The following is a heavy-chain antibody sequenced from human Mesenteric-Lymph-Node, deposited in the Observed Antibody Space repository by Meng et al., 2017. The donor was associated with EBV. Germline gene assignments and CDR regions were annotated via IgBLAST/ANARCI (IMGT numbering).Heavy chain of an antibody. V-gene: IGHV1-18*01. D-gene: IGHD3-16*01. Sequence: QVQVVQSGAEVKKPGASVNVSCKASGYTFTNYGISWVRQAPGQGLEWMGWISAYSGDANYAQKFQGRVTMTTDTSTSTAYMELRSLISDDTAVYYCARGGAWGWFDPWGQGTLVTVSS. CDR2: ISAYSGDA. CDR1: GYTFTNYG. CDR3: ARGGAWGWFDP. J-gene: IGHJ5*02.